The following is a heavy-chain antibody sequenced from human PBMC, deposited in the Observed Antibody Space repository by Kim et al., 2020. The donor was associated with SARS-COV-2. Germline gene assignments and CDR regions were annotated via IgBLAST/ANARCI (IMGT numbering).Heavy chain of an antibody. Sequence: SVKVSCKASGGTFSSYAISWVRQAPGQGLEWMGRIIPILGIANYTQKFQGRVTITADKSTSTAYMELSSLRSEDTAVYYCARGGHKWELVVSNWGQGTLVTVSS. V-gene: IGHV1-69*04. CDR1: GGTFSSYA. J-gene: IGHJ4*02. CDR2: IIPILGIA. CDR3: ARGGHKWELVVSN. D-gene: IGHD1-26*01.